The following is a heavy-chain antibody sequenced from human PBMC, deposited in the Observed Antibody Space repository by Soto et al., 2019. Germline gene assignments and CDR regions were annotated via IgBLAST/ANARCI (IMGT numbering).Heavy chain of an antibody. CDR2: TYPADSDT. D-gene: IGHD1-1*01. J-gene: IGHJ6*02. V-gene: IGHV5-51*01. CDR1: EYSFTNYW. Sequence: PGESLKISCNGSEYSFTNYWIGWVRQMPGKGLEWMGVTYPADSDTRYYPSFQGQVTISADESISTAYLQWSSLKASDTAMYYCARHGMQGSYYYGMDVWGQGTTVTVSS. CDR3: ARHGMQGSYYYGMDV.